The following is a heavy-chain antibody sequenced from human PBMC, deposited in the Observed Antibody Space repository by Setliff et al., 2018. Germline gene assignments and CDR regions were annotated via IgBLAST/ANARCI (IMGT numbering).Heavy chain of an antibody. CDR1: GDSISNTGYY. V-gene: IGHV4-39*02. CDR2: IYNSGTT. D-gene: IGHD3-22*01. J-gene: IGHJ4*02. CDR3: ARGLDSGGWWSHRPYYFDN. Sequence: SETLSLTCIVAGDSISNTGYYWGWIRQPPGKGLEWIGRIYNSGTTNYNPSLKSRVTISADTSNNSFSLNLFSVTAADTAVYYCARGLDSGGWWSHRPYYFDNWGQGTVVTVSS.